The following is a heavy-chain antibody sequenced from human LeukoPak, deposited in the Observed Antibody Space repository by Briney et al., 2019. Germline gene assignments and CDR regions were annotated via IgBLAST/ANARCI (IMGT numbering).Heavy chain of an antibody. CDR3: ARDRSGWYFDY. D-gene: IGHD6-19*01. Sequence: GGSLRLSCAASGFTFSSHGMHWVRQAPGKGLEWVAVISYDGSNKYYADSVKGRFTISRDNSKNTLYLQMNSLRAEDTAVYYCARDRSGWYFDYWGQGTLVTVSS. J-gene: IGHJ4*02. V-gene: IGHV3-30*03. CDR2: ISYDGSNK. CDR1: GFTFSSHG.